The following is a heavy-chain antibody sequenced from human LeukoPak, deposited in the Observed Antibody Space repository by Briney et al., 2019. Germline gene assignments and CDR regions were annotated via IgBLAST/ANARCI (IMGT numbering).Heavy chain of an antibody. V-gene: IGHV3-23*01. Sequence: GGSLRLSCAASGFTFSDYYMSWIRQAPGKGLEWVSAIRGSGGSTYFADSVKGRFTISRDNSKNTLHLQMNSLRAEDTAVYYCAKDFFGVPAGNFDYWGQGTLVTVSS. CDR2: IRGSGGST. CDR1: GFTFSDYY. J-gene: IGHJ4*02. D-gene: IGHD3-3*01. CDR3: AKDFFGVPAGNFDY.